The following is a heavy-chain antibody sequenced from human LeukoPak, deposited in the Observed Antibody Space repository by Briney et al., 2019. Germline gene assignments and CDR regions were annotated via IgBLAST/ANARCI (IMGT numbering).Heavy chain of an antibody. CDR2: IYYSGST. J-gene: IGHJ4*02. CDR3: ARAQYYDSSGYYRY. Sequence: PSETLSLTCTVSGGSISSSSYYWGWIRQPPGKELEWSGSIYYSGSTNYNPSLKSRVTISVDTSKNQFSLKLSSVTAADTAVYYCARAQYYDSSGYYRYWGQGTLVTVSS. D-gene: IGHD3-22*01. CDR1: GGSISSSSYY. V-gene: IGHV4-39*07.